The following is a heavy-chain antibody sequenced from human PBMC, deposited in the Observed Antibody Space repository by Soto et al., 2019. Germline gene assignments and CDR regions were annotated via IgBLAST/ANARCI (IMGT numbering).Heavy chain of an antibody. V-gene: IGHV1-69*02. CDR1: GDTFNFYS. Sequence: QVQLVRSGAEVKKPGSSVRVSCKASGDTFNFYSINWVRQAPGLGLEWMGRINPILSLSNYAPRFQGRVTMTADKSTTTAYMELSSLRSEDTAMYYCASSYGSGYRAFDSWGQGALVTVSS. CDR3: ASSYGSGYRAFDS. J-gene: IGHJ4*02. D-gene: IGHD3-10*01. CDR2: INPILSLS.